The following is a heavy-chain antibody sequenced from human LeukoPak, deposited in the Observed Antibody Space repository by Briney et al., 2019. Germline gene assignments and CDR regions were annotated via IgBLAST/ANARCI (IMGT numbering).Heavy chain of an antibody. D-gene: IGHD3-22*01. CDR3: ARGPDSSGYYTGDDAFDI. J-gene: IGHJ3*02. Sequence: ALVKVSCKASGYTFTSYDINWVRQATGQGLEWKGWMNPNSGNTGYAQKFQGRVTMTRNTSISTAYMELSSLRSEDTAVYYCARGPDSSGYYTGDDAFDIWGQGTMVTVSS. CDR2: MNPNSGNT. V-gene: IGHV1-8*01. CDR1: GYTFTSYD.